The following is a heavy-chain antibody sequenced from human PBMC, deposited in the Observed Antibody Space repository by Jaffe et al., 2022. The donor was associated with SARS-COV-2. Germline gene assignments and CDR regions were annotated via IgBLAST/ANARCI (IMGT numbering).Heavy chain of an antibody. CDR3: ANHGSSSWIFDY. D-gene: IGHD6-13*01. CDR1: GGSIGSSNNY. J-gene: IGHJ4*02. Sequence: QLQLQESGPGLVKPSETLSLICTVSGGSIGSSNNYWGWVRQPPGKGLEWIGSIYYSGSTHYNLSLKNRVTISVDTSKSQFSLKLRSVTAADTAVYYCANHGSSSWIFDYWGQGTLVTVSS. CDR2: IYYSGST. V-gene: IGHV4-39*01.